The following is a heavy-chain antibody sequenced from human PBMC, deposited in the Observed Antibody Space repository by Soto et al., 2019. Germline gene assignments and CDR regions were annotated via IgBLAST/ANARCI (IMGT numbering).Heavy chain of an antibody. CDR2: ISYDGSNK. V-gene: IGHV3-30-3*01. CDR1: GFTFSRYS. CDR3: ARDLYLPRNYYDMDYYYGMDV. D-gene: IGHD3-22*01. Sequence: PGGAPRLSSAAPGFTFSRYSLHWGRPAPGKGLEGGAVISYDGSNKYYADSVKGRFTISRDNSKNTLYLQMNSLRAEDTAVYYCARDLYLPRNYYDMDYYYGMDVWGQGTTVTVSS. J-gene: IGHJ6*02.